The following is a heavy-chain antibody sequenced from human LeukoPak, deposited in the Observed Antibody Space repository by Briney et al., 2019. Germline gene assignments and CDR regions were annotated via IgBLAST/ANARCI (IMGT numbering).Heavy chain of an antibody. J-gene: IGHJ4*02. CDR1: GGSFSGYY. CDR3: ARSGYYDYVWGSYRLNYFDY. CDR2: INHSGST. Sequence: SETLSLTCAVYGGSFSGYYWSWIRQPPGKGLEWIGEINHSGSTNYNPSLKSRVTISVDTSKNQSSLKLSSVTAADTAVYYCARSGYYDYVWGSYRLNYFDYWGQGTLVTVSS. V-gene: IGHV4-34*01. D-gene: IGHD3-16*02.